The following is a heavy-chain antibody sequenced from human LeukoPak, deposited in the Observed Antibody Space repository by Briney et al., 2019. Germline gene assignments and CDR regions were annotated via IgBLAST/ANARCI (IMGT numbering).Heavy chain of an antibody. J-gene: IGHJ5*02. CDR3: AREKGRANWFDP. CDR2: ISSSSSYI. Sequence: GGSLRLSCAASGFTFSSYSMNWVRQAPGKGLEWVSSISSSSSYIYYADSVKGRFTISRDNAKNSLYLQMNSLRAEDTAVYYCAREKGRANWFDPWGQGTLVTVSS. V-gene: IGHV3-21*01. CDR1: GFTFSSYS.